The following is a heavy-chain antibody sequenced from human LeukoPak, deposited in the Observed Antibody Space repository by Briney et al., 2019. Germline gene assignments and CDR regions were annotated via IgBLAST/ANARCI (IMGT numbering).Heavy chain of an antibody. CDR1: GGSISSGSYY. CDR3: ARVETTSLGELSSNFDY. Sequence: PSQTLSLTCTVSGGSISSGSYYWSWIRQPPGKGLEWIGSIYYSGSTYYNPSLKSRVTISVDTSKNQFSLKLSSVTAADTVVYYCARVETTSLGELSSNFDYWGQGTLVTVSS. D-gene: IGHD3-16*02. V-gene: IGHV4-39*07. J-gene: IGHJ4*02. CDR2: IYYSGST.